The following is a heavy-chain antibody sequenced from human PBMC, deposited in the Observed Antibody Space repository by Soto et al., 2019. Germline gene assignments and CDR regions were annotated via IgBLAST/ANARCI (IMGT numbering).Heavy chain of an antibody. CDR2: IYPSDSDT. CDR1: GYSFSTYW. D-gene: IGHD6-13*01. J-gene: IGHJ5*02. CDR3: ARSHSPFHWFDP. V-gene: IGHV5-51*01. Sequence: PGESLKISCKGSGYSFSTYWIGWVRQMPGKGLEWIGSIYPSDSDTRYSPSFVGHVSISADKSTETAYLHWTSLAASDTATYYCARSHSPFHWFDPWGQGTQVTVSS.